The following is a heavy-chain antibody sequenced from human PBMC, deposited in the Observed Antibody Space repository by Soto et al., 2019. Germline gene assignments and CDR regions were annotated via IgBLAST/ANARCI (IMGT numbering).Heavy chain of an antibody. CDR2: IKQDGSEK. V-gene: IGHV3-7*03. D-gene: IGHD3-22*01. J-gene: IGHJ4*02. CDR1: GFTFSSYW. CDR3: ARYWRYYDSGVYYYPVDY. Sequence: GSLRLACSASGFTFSSYWMSWVRQAPGKGLEWVANIKQDGSEKYYVDSVKGRFTISRDNAKNSLYLQMNSLRAEDTAVYYCARYWRYYDSGVYYYPVDYWGQGTLVTVYS.